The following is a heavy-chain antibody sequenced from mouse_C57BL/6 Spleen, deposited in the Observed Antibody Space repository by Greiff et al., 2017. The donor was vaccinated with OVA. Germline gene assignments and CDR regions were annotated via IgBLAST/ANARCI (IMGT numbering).Heavy chain of an antibody. CDR2: ISSGGSYT. CDR1: GFTFSSYG. CDR3: ASGGNPSY. V-gene: IGHV5-6*01. J-gene: IGHJ2*01. Sequence: DVQLVESGGDLVKPGGSLKLSCAASGFTFSSYGMSWVRQTPDKRLEWVATISSGGSYTYYPDSVKGRFTISRDNAKNTLYLQMSSLKSEDTAMYYCASGGNPSYWGQGTTLTVSS. D-gene: IGHD2-1*01.